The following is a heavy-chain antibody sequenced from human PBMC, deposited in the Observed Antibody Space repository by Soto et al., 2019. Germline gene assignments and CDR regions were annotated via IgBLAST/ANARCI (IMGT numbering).Heavy chain of an antibody. V-gene: IGHV3-21*01. CDR3: ARDPLWFGEIGYFDY. J-gene: IGHJ4*02. CDR2: IDSSGNFI. Sequence: GGSLRLSCAASGFTFSNHAMNWVRQAPGKGLEWVSSIDSSGNFIYYADSVKGRFTISGDNAKSSLYLQMTTLKAEDTAVYYCARDPLWFGEIGYFDYWGQGALVTVSS. D-gene: IGHD3-10*01. CDR1: GFTFSNHA.